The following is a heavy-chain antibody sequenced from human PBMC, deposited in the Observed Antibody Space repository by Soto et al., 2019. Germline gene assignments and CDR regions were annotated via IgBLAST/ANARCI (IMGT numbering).Heavy chain of an antibody. Sequence: GGSLRLSCAASGFTFSSYAMSWVRQAPGKGLEWVSTIGGSGDRTYYADPVKGRFTISRDNSKNTLYLQMNSLRAEDTAVYYCAKRNYCFDSWGQGTLVTVSS. J-gene: IGHJ4*02. V-gene: IGHV3-23*01. CDR3: AKRNYCFDS. CDR2: IGGSGDRT. CDR1: GFTFSSYA.